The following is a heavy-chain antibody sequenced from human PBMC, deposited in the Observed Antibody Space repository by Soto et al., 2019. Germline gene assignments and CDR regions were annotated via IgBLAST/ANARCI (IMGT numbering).Heavy chain of an antibody. D-gene: IGHD6-25*01. CDR1: GFTFSNYG. CDR3: AKDRLANPPYYYYYYVLDV. J-gene: IGHJ6*02. V-gene: IGHV3-30*18. Sequence: PGGSLRLSCAASGFTFSNYGMHWVRQAPGKGLEWVAIISYDGSNKYYADSVKGRFTISRDKSKNTLYLQMNSLRAADTAVYYCAKDRLANPPYYYYYYVLDVWGQGTTVTVSS. CDR2: ISYDGSNK.